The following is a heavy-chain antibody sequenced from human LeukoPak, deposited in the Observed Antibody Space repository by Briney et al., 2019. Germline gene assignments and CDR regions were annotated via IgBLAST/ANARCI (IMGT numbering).Heavy chain of an antibody. D-gene: IGHD3-10*01. CDR2: IYYSGST. V-gene: IGHV4-39*07. CDR3: ARGPLWFGELNDY. CDR1: GGSISSSSYY. Sequence: SETLSLTCTVSGGSISSSSYYWGWIRQPPGKGLEWIGSIYYSGSTYYNPSLKSRVTISVDTSKNQFSLKLSSVTAADTAVYYCARGPLWFGELNDYWGQGTLVTVSS. J-gene: IGHJ4*02.